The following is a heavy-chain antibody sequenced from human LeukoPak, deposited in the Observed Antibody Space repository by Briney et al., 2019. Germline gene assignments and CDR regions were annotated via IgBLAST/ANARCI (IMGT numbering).Heavy chain of an antibody. J-gene: IGHJ5*02. Sequence: ARGCLRLSSAASGFTFSIYWMRWVRHTPGKGLECVANIKQDGSEKYYVDTVKGRFTISRDNYRSSLYLQMNSLRAEDTAVYYCARGLNWFDPWGNGTLVTV. CDR1: GFTFSIYW. CDR3: ARGLNWFDP. V-gene: IGHV3-7*02. CDR2: IKQDGSEK.